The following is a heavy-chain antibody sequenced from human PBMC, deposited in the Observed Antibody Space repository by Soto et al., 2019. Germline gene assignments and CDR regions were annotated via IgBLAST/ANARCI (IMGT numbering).Heavy chain of an antibody. J-gene: IGHJ4*02. CDR2: INAGNGNT. CDR1: GYTFTSYA. D-gene: IGHD5-12*01. Sequence: GASVKVSCKASGYTFTSYAMHWVRQAPGQRLEWMGWINAGNGNTKYSQKFQGRVTITRDTSASTAYMELSSLRSEDTAVYYCASYQRGYSGYGVFDYGGQGTLVTVSS. CDR3: ASYQRGYSGYGVFDY. V-gene: IGHV1-3*01.